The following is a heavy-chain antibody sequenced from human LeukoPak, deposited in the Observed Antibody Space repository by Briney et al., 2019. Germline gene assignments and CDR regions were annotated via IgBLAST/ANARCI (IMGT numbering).Heavy chain of an antibody. CDR3: VKDKSRHSSGCYYYFDY. V-gene: IGHV3-9*01. D-gene: IGHD6-19*01. CDR2: ITWNSNRSI. CDR1: GFSFDEYA. Sequence: GRSLRLSCAASGFSFDEYALQWVRQAPGKGLEGVSGITWNSNRSISEAAAVKGRFTISRDNAKKSLYLQRNSLGGEDRALYFCVKDKSRHSSGCYYYFDYWGQGTLVTVSS. J-gene: IGHJ4*02.